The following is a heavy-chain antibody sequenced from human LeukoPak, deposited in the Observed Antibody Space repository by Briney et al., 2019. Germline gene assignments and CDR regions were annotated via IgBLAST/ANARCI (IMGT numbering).Heavy chain of an antibody. V-gene: IGHV5-51*01. D-gene: IGHD6-19*01. J-gene: IGHJ3*02. CDR2: IYPGDSDT. Sequence: GESLKISCKGSGYSFSTYWIGWVRQMPGKGLEWMGIIYPGDSDTRYSPSFQGQVTISADKSISTAYLQWSSLKASDTAMYYCARQDGSGPGIDAFDIWGQGTMVTVSS. CDR3: ARQDGSGPGIDAFDI. CDR1: GYSFSTYW.